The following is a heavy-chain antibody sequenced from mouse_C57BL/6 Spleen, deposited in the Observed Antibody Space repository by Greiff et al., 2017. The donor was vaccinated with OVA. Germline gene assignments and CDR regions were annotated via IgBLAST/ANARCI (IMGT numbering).Heavy chain of an antibody. CDR1: GYTFTDYN. CDR3: ARGRYDYLFAY. CDR2: INPNNGGT. D-gene: IGHD2-4*01. Sequence: EVQLQQSGPELVKPGASVKMSCKASGYTFTDYNMHWVKQSHGKSLEWIGYINPNNGGTSYNQKFKGKATLTVNKSSSTAYMELRSLTSEAAAVYYCARGRYDYLFAYWGQGTLVTVSA. J-gene: IGHJ3*01. V-gene: IGHV1-22*01.